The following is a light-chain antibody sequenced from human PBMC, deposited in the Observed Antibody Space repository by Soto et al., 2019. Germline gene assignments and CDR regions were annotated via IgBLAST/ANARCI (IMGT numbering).Light chain of an antibody. V-gene: IGKV3-20*01. J-gene: IGKJ1*01. Sequence: EIVLTQSPGTLSLSPGERATLSCRASQSVSSSYLAWYQQKPGQATRLLIYGASSRATGITDRFSGSGSGTDFNTTISRLEPEDVAVYYCQQYGSSPRTFGQGTKVEIK. CDR2: GAS. CDR3: QQYGSSPRT. CDR1: QSVSSSY.